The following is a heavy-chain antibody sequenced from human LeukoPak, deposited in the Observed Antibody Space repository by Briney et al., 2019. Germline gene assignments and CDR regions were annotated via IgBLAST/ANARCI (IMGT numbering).Heavy chain of an antibody. Sequence: SVKVSCKAPGGTFSSYAISWVRQAPGQGLEWMGGIIPIFGTANYAQKFQGRVTITADESTSTAYMELSSLRSEDTAVYYCARDRTRNNWNYDWFDPWGQGTLVTVSS. D-gene: IGHD1-7*01. CDR2: IIPIFGTA. CDR1: GGTFSSYA. CDR3: ARDRTRNNWNYDWFDP. V-gene: IGHV1-69*13. J-gene: IGHJ5*02.